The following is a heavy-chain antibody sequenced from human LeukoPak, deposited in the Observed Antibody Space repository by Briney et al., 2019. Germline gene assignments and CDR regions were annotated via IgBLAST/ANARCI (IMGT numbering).Heavy chain of an antibody. CDR1: GFTFSSYS. V-gene: IGHV3-48*04. CDR3: ARGMELLSGYYHYYMDV. J-gene: IGHJ6*03. CDR2: ISSSSSTI. D-gene: IGHD1-7*01. Sequence: QPGGSLRLSCAASGFTFSSYSMNWVRQAPGKGLEWVSYISSSSSTIYYADSVKGRFTISRDNAKNSLYLQMNSLRAEDTAVYYCARGMELLSGYYHYYMDVWGKGTTVTVSS.